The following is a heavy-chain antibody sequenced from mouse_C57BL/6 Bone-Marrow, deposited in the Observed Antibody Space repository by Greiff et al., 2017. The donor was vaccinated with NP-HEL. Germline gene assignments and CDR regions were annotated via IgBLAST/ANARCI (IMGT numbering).Heavy chain of an antibody. CDR2: IRNKANNHAT. CDR1: GFTFSDAW. V-gene: IGHV6-6*01. CDR3: MGDYDEAFDD. D-gene: IGHD2-4*01. Sequence: EVQGVESGGGLVQPFAPINLSCASSGFTFSDAWMDWVRQSPEKGLEWVAEIRNKANNHATYYAVSVKGRFTIYRDETKSSSNQNMHSFTAEDTGIYYCMGDYDEAFDDWGTGTTVTVSS. J-gene: IGHJ1*03.